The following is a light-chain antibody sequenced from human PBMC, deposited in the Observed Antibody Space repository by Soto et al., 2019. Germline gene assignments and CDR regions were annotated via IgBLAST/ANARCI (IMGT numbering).Light chain of an antibody. CDR3: QQSYSTPPWT. CDR1: QSISNY. CDR2: AAS. Sequence: DLQMTQSPSSLSASVGDRVTITCRASQSISNYLNWYQQNPGNAPKLLIYAASTLHSGVPSRFSGSGSGTDFTLTISSLQPEDFATYYCQQSYSTPPWTFGQGTKVEIK. J-gene: IGKJ1*01. V-gene: IGKV1-39*01.